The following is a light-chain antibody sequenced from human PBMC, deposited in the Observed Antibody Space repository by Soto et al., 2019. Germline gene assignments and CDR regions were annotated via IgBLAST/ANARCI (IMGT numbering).Light chain of an antibody. V-gene: IGKV4-1*01. CDR1: QSVLYSSNNKNY. J-gene: IGKJ1*01. Sequence: DIVMTQSPDSLAVSVGERATINFKSSQSVLYSSNNKNYLAWYQQKPGQPPKLLIYRASTRESGVPDRFSGSGSGTDFTLTISSLQAEDVAVYYCQQYYSTPWTFGQGTKVDIK. CDR3: QQYYSTPWT. CDR2: RAS.